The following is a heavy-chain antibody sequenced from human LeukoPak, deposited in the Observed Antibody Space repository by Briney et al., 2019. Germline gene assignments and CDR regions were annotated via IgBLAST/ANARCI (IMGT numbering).Heavy chain of an antibody. D-gene: IGHD3-22*01. Sequence: GGSLRLSCAASGFTFSSYSMNWVRQAPGKGLEWVSSISSSSSYIYYADSVKGRFTISRDNAKNSLYLQMNSLRAEDTAVYYCARYYYDSSDSRALDYWGQGTLVTVSS. CDR2: ISSSSSYI. CDR1: GFTFSSYS. J-gene: IGHJ4*02. CDR3: ARYYYDSSDSRALDY. V-gene: IGHV3-21*01.